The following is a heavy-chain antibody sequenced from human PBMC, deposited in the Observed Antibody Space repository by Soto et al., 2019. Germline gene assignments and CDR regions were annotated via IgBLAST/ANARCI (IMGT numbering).Heavy chain of an antibody. CDR2: ISGSGGIT. Sequence: PGGSLRLSCAASGFTCSNYAMSWVRQAPGKGLEWVSGISGSGGITYYADSVKGRFTISRDNSNNMLYLQMNSLRAEDTTLYYCAKNLAACYEYWGQGALVTVSS. CDR1: GFTCSNYA. J-gene: IGHJ4*02. V-gene: IGHV3-23*01. CDR3: AKNLAACYEY. D-gene: IGHD2-15*01.